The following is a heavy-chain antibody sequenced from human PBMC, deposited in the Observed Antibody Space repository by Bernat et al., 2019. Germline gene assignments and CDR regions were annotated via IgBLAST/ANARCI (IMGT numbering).Heavy chain of an antibody. Sequence: QVQLVQSGAEVKKPGASVKVSCKASGYTFTSYGISWVRRAPGQGLEWMGWISAYNGNTNYAQKLQGRVTMTTDTSTSTAYMELRSLRSDDTAVYYCASSYYYGSGSSKIYNWFDPWGQGTLVTVSS. V-gene: IGHV1-18*01. CDR3: ASSYYYGSGSSKIYNWFDP. CDR1: GYTFTSYG. D-gene: IGHD3-10*01. CDR2: ISAYNGNT. J-gene: IGHJ5*02.